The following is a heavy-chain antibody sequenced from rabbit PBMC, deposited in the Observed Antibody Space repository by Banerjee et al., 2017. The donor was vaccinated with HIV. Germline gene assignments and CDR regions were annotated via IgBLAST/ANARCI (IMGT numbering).Heavy chain of an antibody. J-gene: IGHJ4*01. Sequence: QQQLEESGGGLVKPGGSLKLSCKASGFSFSNGYVMCWVRQAPGKGLEWIACINAGTNDVIYYASWAKGRFTISKTSSTTVTLQMTSLTVADTATYFCARDLAGVTGWNFGLWGPGTLVTVS. V-gene: IGHV1S45*01. CDR2: INAGTNDVI. D-gene: IGHD4-1*01. CDR1: GFSFSNGYV. CDR3: ARDLAGVTGWNFGL.